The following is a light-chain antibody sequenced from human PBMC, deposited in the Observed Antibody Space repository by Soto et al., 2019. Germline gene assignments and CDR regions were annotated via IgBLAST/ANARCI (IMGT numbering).Light chain of an antibody. V-gene: IGLV2-8*01. Sequence: QSALTQPPSASGSPGQSVTISCTGTSGDVGGYNYVSWYQQHPGKAPKLMIFEVSERPSGVPDRFSASKSGNTASPTVSGLQAEDEADYYCSSYAGSNNYVFGTGTKVTVL. CDR3: SSYAGSNNYV. CDR2: EVS. J-gene: IGLJ1*01. CDR1: SGDVGGYNY.